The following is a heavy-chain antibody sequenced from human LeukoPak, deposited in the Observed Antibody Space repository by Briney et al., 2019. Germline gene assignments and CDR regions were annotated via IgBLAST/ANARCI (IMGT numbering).Heavy chain of an antibody. Sequence: SETLSLTCTVSGGSISSSSYYWGWIRQPPGKGLEWIGSIYYSGSTYYNPSLKSRVTKSVDTSKNQFSLKLSSVTAADTAVYYCARGHIAVAGVLDYWGQGTLVTVSS. CDR1: GGSISSSSYY. V-gene: IGHV4-39*07. CDR3: ARGHIAVAGVLDY. CDR2: IYYSGST. J-gene: IGHJ4*02. D-gene: IGHD6-13*01.